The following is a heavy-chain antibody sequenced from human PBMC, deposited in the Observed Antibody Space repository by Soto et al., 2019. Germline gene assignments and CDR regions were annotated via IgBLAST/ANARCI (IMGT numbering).Heavy chain of an antibody. CDR2: IIGYNGDT. V-gene: IGHV1-18*01. CDR3: AKNGQPPYYYYGLDV. J-gene: IGHJ6*02. Sequence: ASVKVSCKASGYTFTRYGISWVRQAPGQGLEWMGWIIGYNGDTNYAQKFQGRVSMTIDTSTTTAYMELRSLTSDDTAVYYCAKNGQPPYYYYGLDVWGQ. D-gene: IGHD2-8*01. CDR1: GYTFTRYG.